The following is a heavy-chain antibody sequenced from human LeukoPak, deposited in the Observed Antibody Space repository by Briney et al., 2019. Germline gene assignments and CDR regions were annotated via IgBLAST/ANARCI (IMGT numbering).Heavy chain of an antibody. Sequence: SVKVSCEASGGTFSSYAISCVRQAPGQGPEWMARITPLLGIIKYSQTFQGRVTVTADKFTNTVYMELSSLRSEDTAVYYCAREEGGYCGGDCYPLAFDLWGRGTLVTVSS. CDR1: GGTFSSYA. J-gene: IGHJ4*02. V-gene: IGHV1-69*04. CDR3: AREEGGYCGGDCYPLAFDL. D-gene: IGHD2-21*02. CDR2: ITPLLGII.